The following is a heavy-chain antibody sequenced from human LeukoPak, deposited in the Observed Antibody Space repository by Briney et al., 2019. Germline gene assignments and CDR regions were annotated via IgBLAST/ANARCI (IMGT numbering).Heavy chain of an antibody. CDR1: GYTFTSYY. J-gene: IGHJ6*03. D-gene: IGHD3-10*01. V-gene: IGHV1-46*01. CDR3: ARGRYYGSGSPGNMDV. Sequence: ASVKVSCKASGYTFTSYYTHWVRQAPGQGLEWMGIINPSGGSTSYAQKFQGRVTMTRDTSTSTVYMELSSLRSEDTAVYYCARGRYYGSGSPGNMDVWGKGTTVTVSS. CDR2: INPSGGST.